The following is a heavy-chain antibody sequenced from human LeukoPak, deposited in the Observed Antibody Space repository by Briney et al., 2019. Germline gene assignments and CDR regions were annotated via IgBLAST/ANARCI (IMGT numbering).Heavy chain of an antibody. J-gene: IGHJ4*02. CDR3: ARGGYSGYGNY. D-gene: IGHD5-12*01. Sequence: SETLSLTCTVSGGPISSYYWSWIRQPPGKGLEWIGYIYYSGSTSYNPSLKSRVTISVDTSKNQFSLKLSSVTAADTAVYYCARGGYSGYGNYWGQGTLVTVSS. V-gene: IGHV4-59*01. CDR1: GGPISSYY. CDR2: IYYSGST.